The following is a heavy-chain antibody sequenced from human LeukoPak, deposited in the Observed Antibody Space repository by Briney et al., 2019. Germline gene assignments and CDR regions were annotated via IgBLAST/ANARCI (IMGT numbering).Heavy chain of an antibody. CDR3: AKKLSGSYFQGPDF. CDR2: TSSDGSKK. J-gene: IGHJ4*02. V-gene: IGHV3-30*01. CDR1: GFTFSSYA. D-gene: IGHD1-26*01. Sequence: GRSLRLSSAASGFTFSSYAMHWVRQAPGKGLEWVAVTSSDGSKKYYADSVKGRYIISRDNSKNTLYLQMNSLSAEDTAVYYCAKKLSGSYFQGPDFWGQGTLVTVSS.